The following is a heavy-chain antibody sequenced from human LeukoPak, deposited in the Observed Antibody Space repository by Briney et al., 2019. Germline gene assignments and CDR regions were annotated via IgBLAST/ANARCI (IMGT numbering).Heavy chain of an antibody. V-gene: IGHV4-39*07. CDR1: GGSISSGGYY. Sequence: SETLSLTCTVSGGSISSGGYYWSWIRQPPGKGLEWIGEINHSGSTNYNPSLKSRVTISVDTSKNQFSLKLSSVTAADTAVYYCARGGGGIVVVPAAYDYWGQGTLVTVSS. J-gene: IGHJ4*02. CDR2: INHSGST. CDR3: ARGGGGIVVVPAAYDY. D-gene: IGHD2-2*01.